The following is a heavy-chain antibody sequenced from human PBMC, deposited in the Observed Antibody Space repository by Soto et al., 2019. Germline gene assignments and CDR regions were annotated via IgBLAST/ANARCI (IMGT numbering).Heavy chain of an antibody. Sequence: QITLKESGPTLVKPTQTLALTCTFSGFSLSTTGVGVGWIRQPPGKALEWLALIFWDDDKRYSPSLKSRLTITKDTSKNQVVLTMTNMDPVDTATYYCASSTGYRIFDCWGQGTLVAVSS. CDR3: ASSTGYRIFDC. D-gene: IGHD3-9*01. CDR1: GFSLSTTGVG. V-gene: IGHV2-5*02. J-gene: IGHJ4*02. CDR2: IFWDDDK.